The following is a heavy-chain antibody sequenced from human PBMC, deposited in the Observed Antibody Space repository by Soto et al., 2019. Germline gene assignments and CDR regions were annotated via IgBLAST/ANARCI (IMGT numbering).Heavy chain of an antibody. D-gene: IGHD6-13*01. CDR1: GGTFSSYR. V-gene: IGHV1-69*13. CDR3: VRDSGAKLSSS. CDR2: IVPIYRTA. J-gene: IGHJ4*02. Sequence: ASVKVSCKASGGTFSSYRINWVQQAPGQGLEWVGGIVPIYRTADYAQKFQGRVTITADESARTSYMELRSLKSQDTAVYYCVRDSGAKLSSSWGQGTLVTVSS.